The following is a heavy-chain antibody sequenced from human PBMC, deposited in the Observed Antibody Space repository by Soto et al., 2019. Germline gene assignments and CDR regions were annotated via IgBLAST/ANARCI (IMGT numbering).Heavy chain of an antibody. V-gene: IGHV3-30*18. CDR3: AKPHDGYSSGWYYFDY. Sequence: GGSLRLSCAASGFTFSSYGMHWVRQAPGKGLEWVAVISYDGSNKYYADSVKGRFTISRDNSKNTLYLQMNSLRAEDTAVYYCAKPHDGYSSGWYYFDYWGQGTLVTVSS. CDR2: ISYDGSNK. J-gene: IGHJ4*02. CDR1: GFTFSSYG. D-gene: IGHD6-19*01.